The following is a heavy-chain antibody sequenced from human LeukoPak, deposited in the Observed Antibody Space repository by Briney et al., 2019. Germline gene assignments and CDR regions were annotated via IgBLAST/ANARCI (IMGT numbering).Heavy chain of an antibody. Sequence: KVSCKVSGDTFTNYPINWVRQAPGQGLEWVGGIIPLFGTTNFAQKFQGRITISADDSTGTAYMELSNLRSDDTAVYYCASNLSPARYYYYYYMDVWGKGTTVTVSS. CDR2: IIPLFGTT. CDR1: GDTFTNYP. CDR3: ASNLSPARYYYYYYMDV. V-gene: IGHV1-69*01. J-gene: IGHJ6*03.